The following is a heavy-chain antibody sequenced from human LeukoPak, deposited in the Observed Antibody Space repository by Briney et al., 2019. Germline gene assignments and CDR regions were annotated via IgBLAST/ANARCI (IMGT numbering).Heavy chain of an antibody. Sequence: GGSLRLSCAASGVIISSYAMSWVRQAPGKGLEWVSAINGRGDNTYYADFVKGRFTISRDNSKSTVYLQMNSLRAEDTAVYYCAKDRVSPGFNWFDPWGQGTLVTVSS. D-gene: IGHD2/OR15-2a*01. V-gene: IGHV3-23*01. CDR2: INGRGDNT. J-gene: IGHJ5*02. CDR1: GVIISSYA. CDR3: AKDRVSPGFNWFDP.